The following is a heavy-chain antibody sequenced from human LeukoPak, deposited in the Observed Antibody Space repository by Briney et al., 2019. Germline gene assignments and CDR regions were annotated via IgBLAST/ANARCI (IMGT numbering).Heavy chain of an antibody. J-gene: IGHJ4*02. Sequence: PSETLSLTCAVYGGSFSDYYMSWIRQAPGKGLEWVSYISSSGSTIYYADSVKGRFTISRDNAKNSLYLQMNSLRAEDTAVYYCARDRSSWYGGACFDYWGQGTLVTVSS. D-gene: IGHD6-13*01. CDR3: ARDRSSWYGGACFDY. CDR1: GGSFSDYY. CDR2: ISSSGSTI. V-gene: IGHV3-11*04.